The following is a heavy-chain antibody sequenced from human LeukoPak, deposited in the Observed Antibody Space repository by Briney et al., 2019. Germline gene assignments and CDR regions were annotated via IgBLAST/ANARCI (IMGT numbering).Heavy chain of an antibody. V-gene: IGHV3-23*01. CDR2: ISASGVST. D-gene: IGHD3-10*01. CDR1: GFTFSDSA. CDR3: ARASGPFDY. Sequence: GGSLRLSCAASGFTFSDSAMTWVRQAPGKGLEWVSLISASGVSTYYADSVKGRFTISRDNSKNTLYLQMNSLRAEDTAVYSCARASGPFDYWGQGTLVTVSS. J-gene: IGHJ4*02.